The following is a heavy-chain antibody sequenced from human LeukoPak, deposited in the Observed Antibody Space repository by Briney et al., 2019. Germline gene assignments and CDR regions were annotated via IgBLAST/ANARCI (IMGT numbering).Heavy chain of an antibody. Sequence: PGGSLRLSCEGSGFSVNGYVMSWVRQAPGKGLEWIAVTGGSDDNTHYADSVKGRFTISRDNSENRLFLQMNSLRPDDSALYYCTKDLMTGFSSGWYFAYWSQGTLVTVSS. CDR2: TGGSDDNT. V-gene: IGHV3-23*01. D-gene: IGHD6-19*01. CDR3: TKDLMTGFSSGWYFAY. J-gene: IGHJ4*02. CDR1: GFSVNGYV.